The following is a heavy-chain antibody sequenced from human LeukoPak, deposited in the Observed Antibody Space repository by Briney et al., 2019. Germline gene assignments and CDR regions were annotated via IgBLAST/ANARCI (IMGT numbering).Heavy chain of an antibody. J-gene: IGHJ4*02. Sequence: ASVKVSCKASGYTFTTYGISWVRQAPGQGLEWMGWTSAYNDDTKYAQKLQGRVTMTTDTSTSTAYMELRNLRSDDTAVYYCAREKGAANDYWGQGTLVTVTS. V-gene: IGHV1-18*01. CDR3: AREKGAANDY. D-gene: IGHD2-15*01. CDR2: TSAYNDDT. CDR1: GYTFTTYG.